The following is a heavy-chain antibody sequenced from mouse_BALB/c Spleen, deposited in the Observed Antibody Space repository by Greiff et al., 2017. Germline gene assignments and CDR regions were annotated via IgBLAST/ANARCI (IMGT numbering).Heavy chain of an antibody. J-gene: IGHJ3*01. CDR1: GFSLTSYG. CDR3: ARDRRQLGLYPLAY. V-gene: IGHV2-9*02. CDR2: IWAGGST. Sequence: QVQLKQSGPGLVAPSQSLSITCTVSGFSLTSYGVHWVRQPPGKGLEWLGVIWAGGSTNYNSALMSRLSISKDNSKSQVFLKMNSLQTDDTAMYYCARDRRQLGLYPLAYWGQGTLVTVSA. D-gene: IGHD3-2*01.